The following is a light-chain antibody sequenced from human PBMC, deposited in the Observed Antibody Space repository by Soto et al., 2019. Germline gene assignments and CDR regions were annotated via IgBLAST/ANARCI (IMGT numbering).Light chain of an antibody. CDR3: QQSNSLPPT. CDR2: TAA. Sequence: DIQMTQPPSSLSASVGDRVTITCRASQSISSNLNWYQQKPGKAPKLLIYTAASLQSGVPLRFSGSGSGTDFTLTIASLQLEDFATYYCQQSNSLPPTFGQGTKVEIK. CDR1: QSISSN. V-gene: IGKV1-39*01. J-gene: IGKJ1*01.